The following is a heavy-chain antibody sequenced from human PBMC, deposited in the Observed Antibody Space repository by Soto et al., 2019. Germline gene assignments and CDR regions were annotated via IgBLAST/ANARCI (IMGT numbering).Heavy chain of an antibody. CDR1: GFTFSSYW. CDR3: VRDKPHNWFDP. V-gene: IGHV3-74*01. J-gene: IGHJ5*02. Sequence: GGSLILSCASSGFTFSSYWMHLVRPVPGKGLVWVSRINNDGSAATYADSVKGRFTISRDNAKNTVYLQMNSLRAEDTAVYYCVRDKPHNWFDPWGQGTPVTVSS. CDR2: INNDGSAA.